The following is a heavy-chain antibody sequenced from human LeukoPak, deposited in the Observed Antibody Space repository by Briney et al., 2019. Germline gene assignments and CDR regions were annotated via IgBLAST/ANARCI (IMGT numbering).Heavy chain of an antibody. CDR2: IYPGDSET. CDR3: ARQGHSSGWSAFDI. V-gene: IGHV5-51*01. J-gene: IGHJ3*02. CDR1: GYSFTTYW. Sequence: GESLKISYKGSGYSFTTYWIGWVRQMPGKGLEWMGIIYPGDSETRYSPSFQGQVTISADKSISTAYLQWSSLKASDTAMYYCARQGHSSGWSAFDIWGQGTMVTVSS. D-gene: IGHD6-19*01.